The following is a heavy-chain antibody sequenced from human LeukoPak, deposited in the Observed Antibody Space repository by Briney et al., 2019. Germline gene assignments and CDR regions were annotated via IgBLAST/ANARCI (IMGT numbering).Heavy chain of an antibody. CDR3: ARARYLPLPDY. Sequence: PGGSLRLSCAASGFTFSSYWMSWVRQAPGKGLEWVATIKQDGSQKEYVDSVKGRFTISRDNAKSSLYLQMNSLRAEDTAVYFCARARYLPLPDYWGQGTLVTVSS. D-gene: IGHD1-14*01. CDR1: GFTFSSYW. CDR2: IKQDGSQK. J-gene: IGHJ4*02. V-gene: IGHV3-7*05.